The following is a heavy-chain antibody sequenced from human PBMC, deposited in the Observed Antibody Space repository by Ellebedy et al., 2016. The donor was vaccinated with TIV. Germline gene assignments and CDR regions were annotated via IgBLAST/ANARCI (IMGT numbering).Heavy chain of an antibody. CDR2: VYYTGTT. D-gene: IGHD2-2*02. J-gene: IGHJ1*01. V-gene: IGHV4-59*01. CDR1: GVSITSYY. Sequence: SETLSLTCTVSGVSITSYYWSWIRQAPGRGLEWIGYVYYTGTTKYNPSLNSRVTISVDTSKNQFSLRLSSVTAADTAFYYCARDLRYTIRSPSQHWGQGTLVTVSS. CDR3: ARDLRYTIRSPSQH.